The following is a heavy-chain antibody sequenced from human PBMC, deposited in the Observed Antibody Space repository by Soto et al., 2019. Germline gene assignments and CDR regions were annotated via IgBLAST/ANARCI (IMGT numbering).Heavy chain of an antibody. D-gene: IGHD1-26*01. J-gene: IGHJ4*02. CDR3: ARGGALGLRLRYSGSPALFDH. CDR2: IYYSGST. CDR1: GGSISSGGYY. Sequence: PSETLSLTCTVSGGSISSGGYYWNWIRQHPEKGLEWIGYIYYSGSTYYSPSLKSRLIISVDTSKNQFSLKLNSVTAADTAVYYCARGGALGLRLRYSGSPALFDHWGQGTLVTVSS. V-gene: IGHV4-31*03.